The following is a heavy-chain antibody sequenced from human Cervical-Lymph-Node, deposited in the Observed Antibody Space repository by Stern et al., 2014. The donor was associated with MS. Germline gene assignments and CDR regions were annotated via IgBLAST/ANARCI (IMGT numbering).Heavy chain of an antibody. CDR2: INTNIGTP. Sequence: VQLVESGSELKKPGASVKVSCKASGYTFTDYAMNWVRQAPGQGLEWMGWINTNIGTPTYAQGFTGRFVFSLDTSVNTAYLQIPSLKAEDTALYYCARGPYGMDVWGRGTTVTVSS. J-gene: IGHJ6*02. CDR1: GYTFTDYA. CDR3: ARGPYGMDV. V-gene: IGHV7-4-1*01.